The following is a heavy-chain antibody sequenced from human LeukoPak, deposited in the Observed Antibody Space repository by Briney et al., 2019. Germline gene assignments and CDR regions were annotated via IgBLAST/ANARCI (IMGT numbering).Heavy chain of an antibody. CDR2: ISYDGSNK. Sequence: GRSLRLSCAASGFTFSSYAMHWVRQAPGKGLEWVAVISYDGSNKYYADSVKGRFTISRDNSKNTLYLQMNSLRAEDTAVHYCARGATYYYDSSGYYGWFDPWGQGTLVTVSS. J-gene: IGHJ5*02. V-gene: IGHV3-30*04. CDR3: ARGATYYYDSSGYYGWFDP. CDR1: GFTFSSYA. D-gene: IGHD3-22*01.